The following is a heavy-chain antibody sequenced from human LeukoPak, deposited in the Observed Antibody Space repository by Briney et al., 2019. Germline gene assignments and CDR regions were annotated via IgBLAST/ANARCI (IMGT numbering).Heavy chain of an antibody. CDR1: GGSISSSSYY. CDR3: ARGSSSGSYYQVGAYFDY. CDR2: IYYSGST. J-gene: IGHJ4*02. Sequence: SETLSLTCTVSGGSISSSSYYWGWIRQPPGKGLEWIGSIYYSGSTFYNPSLKSRVTISVDTSKNQFSLKLSSVTAADTAVYYCARGSSSGSYYQVGAYFDYWGQGTLVTVSS. V-gene: IGHV4-39*07. D-gene: IGHD1-26*01.